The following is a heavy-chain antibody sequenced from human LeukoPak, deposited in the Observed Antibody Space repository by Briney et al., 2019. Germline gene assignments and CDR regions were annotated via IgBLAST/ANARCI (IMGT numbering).Heavy chain of an antibody. V-gene: IGHV3-7*01. D-gene: IGHD2-15*01. CDR3: ARYVVGALDY. Sequence: PGGSLRLSCAASGFTFSSYWMAWVRQAPGKGLEWVANIKQDASVKQYVDSVKGRFTISRDNADNSVYLQMNSLRIEDTAVYYCARYVVGALDYWGQGTLVTVSS. CDR1: GFTFSSYW. J-gene: IGHJ4*02. CDR2: IKQDASVK.